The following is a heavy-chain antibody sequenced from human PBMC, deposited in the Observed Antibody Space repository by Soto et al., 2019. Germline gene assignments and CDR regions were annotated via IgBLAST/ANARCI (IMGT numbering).Heavy chain of an antibody. CDR3: ARSTTTTTDY. D-gene: IGHD1-1*01. J-gene: IGHJ4*02. CDR1: GGSISSSSYN. CDR2: IYYSGST. V-gene: IGHV4-39*01. Sequence: QLQLQESGPGLVKPSETLSLTCTVSGGSISSSSYNWGWIRQPPGKGLEWIGNIYYSGSTYYNPSLKSRVTISVDTSKNQFSLKLSSVTAADTGVYYCARSTTTTTDYWGQGSLVTVSS.